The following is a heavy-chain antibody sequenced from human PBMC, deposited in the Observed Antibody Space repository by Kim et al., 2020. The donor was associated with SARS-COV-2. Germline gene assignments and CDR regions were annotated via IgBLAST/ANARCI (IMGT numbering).Heavy chain of an antibody. CDR1: GFTFSDYY. J-gene: IGHJ4*01. V-gene: IGHV3-11*05. CDR3: ARDTYYYHSSGYAHFDY. D-gene: IGHD3-22*01. CDR2: ISSSSSYT. Sequence: GSLRLFCAASGFTFSDYYMSWNRQAPGKGLEWVSYISSSSSYTNYADPVKGRFTISRDNAKNSLYLQMNSLRAEDTAVYYCARDTYYYHSSGYAHFDYW.